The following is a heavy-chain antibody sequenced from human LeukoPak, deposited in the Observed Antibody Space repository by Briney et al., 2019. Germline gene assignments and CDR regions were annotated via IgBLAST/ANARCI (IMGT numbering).Heavy chain of an antibody. J-gene: IGHJ4*02. Sequence: SETLSLTCAVYGGSFSGYYWSWIRQPPGKGLEWIGEINHSGSTNYNPSLKSRVTISVDTSKNQFSLKLSSVTAADTAVYYCARDNLDYDILTGYSQYYFDYWGQGTLVTVSS. CDR2: INHSGST. CDR1: GGSFSGYY. V-gene: IGHV4-34*01. D-gene: IGHD3-9*01. CDR3: ARDNLDYDILTGYSQYYFDY.